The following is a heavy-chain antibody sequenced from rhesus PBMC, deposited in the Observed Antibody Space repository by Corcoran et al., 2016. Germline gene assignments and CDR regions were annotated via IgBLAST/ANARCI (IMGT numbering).Heavy chain of an antibody. J-gene: IGHJ4*01. D-gene: IGHD4-29*01. CDR3: ARNLYGSSIDY. Sequence: QVQLQESGPGLVRPSETLSLTCAVSGYSLSSGYYWGWIRQPPGKGLEFIGYISGSTGSPSYTPSLKSRITISKDTSKNQFSLKLSSVTAADTAVYYCARNLYGSSIDYWGQGVLVTVSS. V-gene: IGHV4-99*01. CDR1: GYSLSSGYY. CDR2: ISGSTGSP.